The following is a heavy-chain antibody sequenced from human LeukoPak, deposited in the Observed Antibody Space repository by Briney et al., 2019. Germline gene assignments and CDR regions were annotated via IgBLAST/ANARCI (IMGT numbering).Heavy chain of an antibody. CDR1: GYTFTSYG. V-gene: IGHV1-18*01. CDR2: ISAYNGNT. CDR3: ARDGYYDILTGYYWVY. Sequence: ASVKVSCKASGYTFTSYGISWVRQAPGQGLEWMGWISAYNGNTNYAQKLQGRVTMTTDTSTSTAYMELRSLRSDDTAVYYCARDGYYDILTGYYWVYWGQGTLVTVSS. J-gene: IGHJ4*02. D-gene: IGHD3-9*01.